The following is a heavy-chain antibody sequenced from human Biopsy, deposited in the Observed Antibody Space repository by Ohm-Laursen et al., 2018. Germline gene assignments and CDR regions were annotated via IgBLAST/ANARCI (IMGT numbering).Heavy chain of an antibody. Sequence: SLRLSCTASGFPFSNAWMTWVRQAPGKGLGWVSFISSGSSPIYYADSVKGRFTISRDDAKNSLYLQMNSLRAEDTAVYYCARGRTGGWGQGTLVTVSS. CDR2: ISSGSSPI. D-gene: IGHD1/OR15-1a*01. CDR1: GFPFSNAW. V-gene: IGHV3-48*01. CDR3: ARGRTGG. J-gene: IGHJ4*02.